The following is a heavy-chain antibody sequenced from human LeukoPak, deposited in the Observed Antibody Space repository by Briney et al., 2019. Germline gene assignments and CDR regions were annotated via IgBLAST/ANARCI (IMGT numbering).Heavy chain of an antibody. CDR1: GGSISSGGYY. D-gene: IGHD2-2*01. CDR2: IYSSGST. Sequence: PSETLSLTCTASGGSISSGGYYWSWIRQPAGKALEWIGRIYSSGSTNYNPSLKSRVTISVDTSKNQISLILTSVTAADTAVYYCARPASPIPATSGPFAFDSWGQGTMVTVSS. J-gene: IGHJ3*01. V-gene: IGHV4-61*02. CDR3: ARPASPIPATSGPFAFDS.